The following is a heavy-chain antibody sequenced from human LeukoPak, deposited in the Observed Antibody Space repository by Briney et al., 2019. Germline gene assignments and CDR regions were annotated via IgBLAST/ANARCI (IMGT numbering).Heavy chain of an antibody. CDR3: ATGGSPSNSVNFDY. Sequence: ASVKVSCKVSGYTLTELSMHWVRQAPGKGLEWMGGFDPEDGETIYTQKFQGRVTMTEDTSTDTAYMELSGLRSEDTAVYYCATGGSPSNSVNFDYWGQGTLVTVSS. V-gene: IGHV1-24*01. J-gene: IGHJ4*02. CDR1: GYTLTELS. D-gene: IGHD2/OR15-2a*01. CDR2: FDPEDGET.